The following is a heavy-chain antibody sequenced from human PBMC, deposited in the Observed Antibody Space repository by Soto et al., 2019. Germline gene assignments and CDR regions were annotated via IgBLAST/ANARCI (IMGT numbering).Heavy chain of an antibody. D-gene: IGHD1-26*01. CDR3: ARIDYTGSPLIDY. V-gene: IGHV2-26*01. CDR1: GFSLTLGRMA. Sequence: SGPTLVNPTDTLTLTCSVSGFSLTLGRMAVTWIRQPPGKALEWLAHILSTGETSYATSLKTRVTISTDISKSQVLLTMTNVDPVDTATYFCARIDYTGSPLIDYWGQGTLVTVSS. J-gene: IGHJ4*02. CDR2: ILSTGET.